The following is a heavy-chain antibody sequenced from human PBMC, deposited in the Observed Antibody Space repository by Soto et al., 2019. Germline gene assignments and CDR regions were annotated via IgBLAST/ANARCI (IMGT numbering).Heavy chain of an antibody. Sequence: SETLSLTCTVSGGSISSSSYYWGWIRQPPGKGLEWIGSIYYSGSTYYNPSLKSRVTISVDTSKNQFSLKLSSVTAADTAVYYCARQRSYYDFWSGPASAGPYYYMDVWGKGTTVTVSS. CDR3: ARQRSYYDFWSGPASAGPYYYMDV. V-gene: IGHV4-39*01. CDR2: IYYSGST. J-gene: IGHJ6*03. CDR1: GGSISSSSYY. D-gene: IGHD3-3*01.